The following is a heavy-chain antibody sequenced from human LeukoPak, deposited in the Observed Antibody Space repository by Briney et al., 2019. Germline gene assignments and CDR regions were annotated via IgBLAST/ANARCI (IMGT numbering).Heavy chain of an antibody. Sequence: SETLSLTCTVSGGSISSGSYYWSWIRQPAGKGLEWIGRIYTSGSTNYNPSLKSRVTISVDTSKNQFSLKLSSVTAADTAVYYCARGRAPYYDSSGYPQPFFDYWGQGTLVTVSS. D-gene: IGHD3-22*01. J-gene: IGHJ4*02. CDR1: GGSISSGSYY. CDR2: IYTSGST. V-gene: IGHV4-61*02. CDR3: ARGRAPYYDSSGYPQPFFDY.